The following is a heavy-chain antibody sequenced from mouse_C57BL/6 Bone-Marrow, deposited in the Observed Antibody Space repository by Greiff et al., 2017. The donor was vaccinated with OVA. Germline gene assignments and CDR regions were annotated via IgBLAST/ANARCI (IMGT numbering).Heavy chain of an antibody. V-gene: IGHV1-72*01. Sequence: VQLQQSGPELVKPGASVKISCKASGYTFTDYYMHWVKQRPGRGLEWIGRIDPNSGGTKYNEKFKSKATLTVDKPSSTAYMQLSSLTSEDSAVYYCARGGVLWCWYLDVWGTGTTVTVSS. D-gene: IGHD1-1*02. CDR3: ARGGVLWCWYLDV. CDR2: IDPNSGGT. J-gene: IGHJ1*03. CDR1: GYTFTDYY.